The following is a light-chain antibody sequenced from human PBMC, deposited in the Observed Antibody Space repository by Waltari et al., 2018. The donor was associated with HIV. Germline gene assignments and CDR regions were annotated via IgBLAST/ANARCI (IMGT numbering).Light chain of an antibody. Sequence: QSVLTQPPSASGSPGQRVSISCSGSSSNIGTSTVNWFPPLPGTAPTLLIYNNNQRPSGVPDRFSGSKSGTSAALAISGLQSEDEADYYCAAWDDRMNGFYVFGTGTKVTVL. J-gene: IGLJ1*01. V-gene: IGLV1-44*01. CDR2: NNN. CDR1: SSNIGTST. CDR3: AAWDDRMNGFYV.